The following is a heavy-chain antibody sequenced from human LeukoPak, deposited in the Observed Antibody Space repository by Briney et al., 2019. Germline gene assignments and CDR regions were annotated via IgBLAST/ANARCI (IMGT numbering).Heavy chain of an antibody. Sequence: SETLSLTCTVSGGSITSSSYYWGWLRQPPGKGLEWIGSIYYTGSTFYNPSLKSRVTISVDTSKNQFSMKLSSVTAADTAVYYCARTVVEQSYWYFDLWGRGTLVTVSS. CDR1: GGSITSSSYY. CDR2: IYYTGST. V-gene: IGHV4-39*01. D-gene: IGHD1/OR15-1a*01. CDR3: ARTVVEQSYWYFDL. J-gene: IGHJ2*01.